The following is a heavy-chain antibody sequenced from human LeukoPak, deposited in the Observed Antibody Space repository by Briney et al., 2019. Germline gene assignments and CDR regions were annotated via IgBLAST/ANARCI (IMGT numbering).Heavy chain of an antibody. D-gene: IGHD5-12*01. CDR2: INPNSGGT. V-gene: IGHV1-2*02. Sequence: ASVKVSCKASGYTFTGYYMHWVRQAPGQGLEWMGWINPNSGGTNYAQKFQGRVTMTRDTSISTAYMELSRLRSDDTAVYYCARDGMATITWAYYYYGTDVWGQGTTVTVSS. CDR3: ARDGMATITWAYYYYGTDV. J-gene: IGHJ6*02. CDR1: GYTFTGYY.